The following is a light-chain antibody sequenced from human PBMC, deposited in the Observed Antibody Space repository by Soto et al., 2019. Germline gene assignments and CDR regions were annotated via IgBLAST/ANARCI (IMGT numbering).Light chain of an antibody. Sequence: QSVLTQPPSASGSPGQSVTISCTGTSSDVGVYNYVSWYQKHPGKAPKLMIYDVSKRPSGVPDRFSGSKSGNTASLTVAGLQAEDEADYYCSSYAGSNKLIFGGGTKVTVL. CDR2: DVS. CDR1: SSDVGVYNY. V-gene: IGLV2-8*01. J-gene: IGLJ2*01. CDR3: SSYAGSNKLI.